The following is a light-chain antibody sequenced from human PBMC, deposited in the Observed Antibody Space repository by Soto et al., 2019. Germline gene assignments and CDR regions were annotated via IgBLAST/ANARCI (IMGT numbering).Light chain of an antibody. CDR3: QHYGDSRT. CDR1: QTVSSS. J-gene: IGKJ1*01. Sequence: EIVLTQSPGTLSLSPGERATLSCRASQTVSSSLAWYQQRPGQAPRLLIFDACRRATGIADRFNGIWSGPDFTLTISRLEPEDFAVYYCQHYGDSRTFGQGTTVAIK. V-gene: IGKV3-20*01. CDR2: DAC.